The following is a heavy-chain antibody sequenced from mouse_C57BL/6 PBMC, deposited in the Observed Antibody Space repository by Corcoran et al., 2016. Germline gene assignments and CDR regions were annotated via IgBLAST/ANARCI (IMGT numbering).Heavy chain of an antibody. CDR3: ARERGITTVVAPMDY. V-gene: IGHV9-3*01. CDR2: INTYSGVP. Sequence: QIQLVQSGPELKKPGETVKISCKASGYTFTTYGMSWGKQAPGKGLKWMGWINTYSGVPTYADDFKGRFAFSLETSASTAYLQINNLKNEDTATYFCARERGITTVVAPMDYWGQGTSVTVSS. CDR1: GYTFTTYG. D-gene: IGHD1-1*01. J-gene: IGHJ4*01.